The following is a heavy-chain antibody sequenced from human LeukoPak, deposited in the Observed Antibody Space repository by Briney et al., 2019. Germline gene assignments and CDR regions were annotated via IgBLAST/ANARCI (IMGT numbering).Heavy chain of an antibody. V-gene: IGHV4-39*07. CDR2: IYYSGST. CDR1: GGSISSSSYY. CDR3: ARVLRASSSWYETYYYYYYMDV. J-gene: IGHJ6*03. Sequence: SETLSLTCTVSGGSISSSSYYWGWIRQPPGKGLEWIGSIYYSGSTYYNPSLKSRVTISVDTSKNQFSLKLSSVTAADTAVYYCARVLRASSSWYETYYYYYYMDVWGKGTTVTVSS. D-gene: IGHD6-13*01.